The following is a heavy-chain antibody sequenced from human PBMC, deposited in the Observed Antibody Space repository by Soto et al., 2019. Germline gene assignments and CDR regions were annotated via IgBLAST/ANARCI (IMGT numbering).Heavy chain of an antibody. CDR2: ISYDGSNK. CDR3: AKGGSSWLFNAFDI. D-gene: IGHD6-13*01. V-gene: IGHV3-30*18. CDR1: GFTFGSYG. Sequence: GGSLRLSCAASGFTFGSYGMHWVRQAPGKGLEWVAVISYDGSNKYYADSVKGRFTISRDNSKNTLYLQMNSLRAEDTAVYYCAKGGSSWLFNAFDIWGQGTMVTVSS. J-gene: IGHJ3*02.